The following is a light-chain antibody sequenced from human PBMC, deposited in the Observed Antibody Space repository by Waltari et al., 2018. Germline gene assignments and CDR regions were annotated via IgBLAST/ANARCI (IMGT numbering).Light chain of an antibody. Sequence: DILMTQSPLSLPVTPGEPASISCRSSQSLLHSNGYNYLYWYLQKPGQSPQVLIYLGSNRASGVPDRFSGSGSGTDFTLNISRVEAEDVGVYYCMQILQPARTFGQGTRLEIK. CDR3: MQILQPART. V-gene: IGKV2-28*01. CDR1: QSLLHSNGYNY. CDR2: LGS. J-gene: IGKJ2*01.